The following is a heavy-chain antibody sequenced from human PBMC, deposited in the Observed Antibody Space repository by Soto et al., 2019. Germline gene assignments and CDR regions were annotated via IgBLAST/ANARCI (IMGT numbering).Heavy chain of an antibody. V-gene: IGHV3-23*01. CDR1: GFTFSSHA. CDR2: ISGSGGTT. J-gene: IGHJ4*02. Sequence: VLLLDSGGGLVQPGGSLRLSCAASGFTFSSHAMSWVRQAPGKGLECVSGISGSGGTTFYADSVKGRFTISRDNSKKTLFLQMSSLRAEDTAIYFCARTPYDFWSSGQYFFDHWGQGTLVTVSS. CDR3: ARTPYDFWSSGQYFFDH. D-gene: IGHD3-3*01.